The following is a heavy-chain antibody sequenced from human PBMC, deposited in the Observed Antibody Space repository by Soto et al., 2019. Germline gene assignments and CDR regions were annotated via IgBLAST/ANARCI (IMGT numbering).Heavy chain of an antibody. CDR3: ATARPTNTWSGFAY. D-gene: IGHD2-2*01. Sequence: EVQLVESGGGVVQPGGSLRLSCAASGFTFSDHYMDWVSQAPGKGLEWVGRIRNKRYDYTTEYAASVKGRFTISRDESQSSVVLQIKSPRTEETAVYYCATARPTNTWSGFAYWGQGNLVSVSS. V-gene: IGHV3-72*01. CDR1: GFTFSDHY. J-gene: IGHJ4*02. CDR2: IRNKRYDYTT.